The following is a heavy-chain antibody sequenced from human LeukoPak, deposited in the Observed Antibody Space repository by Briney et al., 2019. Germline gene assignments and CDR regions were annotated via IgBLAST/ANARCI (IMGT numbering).Heavy chain of an antibody. Sequence: SETLSLTCGVYGGSFSGYYWSWIRQPPGKGLEWIGEINHSGSTNYNPSLKSRVTISVDASKNQFSLKLGSVTAADTAVYYCAKESCSGGSCYIFDYWGQGTLVTVSS. V-gene: IGHV4-34*01. CDR3: AKESCSGGSCYIFDY. CDR2: INHSGST. J-gene: IGHJ4*02. D-gene: IGHD2-15*01. CDR1: GGSFSGYY.